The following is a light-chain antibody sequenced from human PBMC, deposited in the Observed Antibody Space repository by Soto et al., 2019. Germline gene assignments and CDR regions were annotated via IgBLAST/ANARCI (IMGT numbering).Light chain of an antibody. J-gene: IGKJ4*01. CDR1: QGISNW. V-gene: IGKV1-12*01. Sequence: DIQMTPSPSSVSASVGDRVTITCRASQGISNWVAWYQQKPGKAPNLLIYSASTLLPGVPSRFSGSGSGTDFTLTIDCLQPDDFATYYCQQASSLPRTFGGGTKVEFK. CDR2: SAS. CDR3: QQASSLPRT.